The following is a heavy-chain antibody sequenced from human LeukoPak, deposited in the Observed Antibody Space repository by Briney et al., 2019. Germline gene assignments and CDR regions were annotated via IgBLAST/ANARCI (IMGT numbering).Heavy chain of an antibody. J-gene: IGHJ4*02. CDR3: AKDQIGSIAVAGTPY. D-gene: IGHD6-19*01. CDR1: GFTFSSYA. V-gene: IGHV3-23*01. Sequence: GGSLRLSCVASGFTFSSYAMSWVRQAPGKGLEWVSAISGSGGSTYYADSVKGRFTISRDNSKNTLYLQMNSLRAEDTAVYYCAKDQIGSIAVAGTPYWGQGTLVTVSS. CDR2: ISGSGGST.